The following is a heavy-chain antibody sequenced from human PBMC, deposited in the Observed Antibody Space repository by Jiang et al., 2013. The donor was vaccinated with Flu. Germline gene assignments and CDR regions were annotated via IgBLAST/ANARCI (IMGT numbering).Heavy chain of an antibody. J-gene: IGHJ6*02. CDR2: IGTAGDT. Sequence: RRATGKGLEWVSAIGTAGDTYYPGSVKGRFTISXENAKNSLYLQMNSLRAGDTAVYYCARENPYGMDVWGQGTTVTVSS. V-gene: IGHV3-13*01. CDR3: ARENPYGMDV.